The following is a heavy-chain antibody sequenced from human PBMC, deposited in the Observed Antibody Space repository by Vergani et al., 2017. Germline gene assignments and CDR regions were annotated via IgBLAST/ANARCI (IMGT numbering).Heavy chain of an antibody. V-gene: IGHV4-4*07. CDR1: GGSISSYY. CDR2: IYTSEST. CDR3: AREYSSSVGFHAY. D-gene: IGHD6-6*01. J-gene: IGHJ4*02. Sequence: QVQLQESGPGLVKPSETLSLTCIVSGGSISSYYWSWIRPPAGKGLEWIGRIYTSESTNYNPSLKSRVTMSVDTSKNQFSLKLSSVTAADTAVYYCAREYSSSVGFHAYWGQGALVTVSS.